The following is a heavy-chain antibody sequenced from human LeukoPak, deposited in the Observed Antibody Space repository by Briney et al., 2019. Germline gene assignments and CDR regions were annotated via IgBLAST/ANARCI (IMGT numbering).Heavy chain of an antibody. CDR3: ARDRIYCSGGSCYFLFDY. CDR1: GGSFSGYY. D-gene: IGHD2-15*01. CDR2: INHSGST. J-gene: IGHJ4*02. V-gene: IGHV4-34*01. Sequence: SETLSLTCAVYGGSFSGYYWSWIRQPPGKGLEWIGEINHSGSTNYNPSLKSRVTISVDTSKNQFSLKLSSVTAADTAVYYCARDRIYCSGGSCYFLFDYWGQGTLVTVSS.